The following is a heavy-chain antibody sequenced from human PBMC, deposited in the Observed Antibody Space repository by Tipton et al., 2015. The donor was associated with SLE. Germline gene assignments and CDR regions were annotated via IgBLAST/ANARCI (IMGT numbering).Heavy chain of an antibody. V-gene: IGHV4-38-2*02. CDR2: FYHSGST. Sequence: TLSLTCNVSGYSISSGYYWGWIRQFPGKGLEWIGSFYHSGSTYYNPSLKSRVTISVDTSKNQFFLNLTSVTAADTAIYYCARAAGPPSTWGQGTLVTVSS. J-gene: IGHJ4*02. D-gene: IGHD2/OR15-2a*01. CDR3: ARAAGPPST. CDR1: GYSISSGYY.